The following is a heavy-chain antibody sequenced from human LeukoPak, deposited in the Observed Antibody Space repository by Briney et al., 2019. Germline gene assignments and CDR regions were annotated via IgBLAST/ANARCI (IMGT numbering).Heavy chain of an antibody. CDR3: ARAGVLWFGFSDY. CDR2: ISSGSRNI. Sequence: GGSLRLSCAASGFTFSSYDMNWVRQAPGKGLEWVSDISSGSRNINYADSVKGRFTVSRDNAKNSLYLQMNSLRAEDTAVYYCARAGVLWFGFSDYWGQGTLVTVSS. CDR1: GFTFSSYD. D-gene: IGHD3-10*01. J-gene: IGHJ4*02. V-gene: IGHV3-48*01.